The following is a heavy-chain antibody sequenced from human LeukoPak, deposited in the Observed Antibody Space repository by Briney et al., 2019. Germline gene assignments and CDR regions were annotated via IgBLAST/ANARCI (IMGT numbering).Heavy chain of an antibody. D-gene: IGHD7-27*01. J-gene: IGHJ6*03. Sequence: GGSLRLSCAASGFTFSDYYMSWIRQAPEKGLEWVSYISSSGSTIYYADSVKGRFTISRDNAKNSLYLQMNSLRAEDTAVYYCGRLGMQRGYYYYYMDVWGKGTTVTVSS. V-gene: IGHV3-11*01. CDR2: ISSSGSTI. CDR1: GFTFSDYY. CDR3: GRLGMQRGYYYYYMDV.